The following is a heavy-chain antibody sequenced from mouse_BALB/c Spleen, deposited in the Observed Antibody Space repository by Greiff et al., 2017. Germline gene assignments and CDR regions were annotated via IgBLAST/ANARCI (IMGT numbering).Heavy chain of an antibody. CDR1: GYSITSDYA. J-gene: IGHJ2*01. CDR3: ARGGYRYDFDY. CDR2: ISYSGST. D-gene: IGHD2-14*01. V-gene: IGHV3-2*02. Sequence: VQLKESGPGLVKPSQSLSLTCTVTGYSITSDYAWNWIRQFPGNKLEWMGYISYSGSTSYNPSLKSRISITRDTSKNQFFLQLNSVTTEDTATYYCARGGYRYDFDYWGQGTTRTVSA.